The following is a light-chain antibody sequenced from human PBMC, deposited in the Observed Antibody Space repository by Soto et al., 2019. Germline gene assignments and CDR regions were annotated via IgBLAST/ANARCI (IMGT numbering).Light chain of an antibody. J-gene: IGKJ4*01. CDR3: QQRSNWPT. Sequence: EIVLTQSPATLSLSPGERATLSCRASQSVSSYLAWYQQTPGQAPRLLIYDASNRATGIPARFSGSGSGTDFTLTISSLEPEDFAVYYCQQRSNWPTFGGGTKGDIK. V-gene: IGKV3-11*01. CDR2: DAS. CDR1: QSVSSY.